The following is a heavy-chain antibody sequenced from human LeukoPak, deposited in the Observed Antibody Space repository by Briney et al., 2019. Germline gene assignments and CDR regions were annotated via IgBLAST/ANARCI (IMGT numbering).Heavy chain of an antibody. V-gene: IGHV3-9*01. Sequence: GGSLRLSCAASGFTFDDYAMHWVRQAPGKGLEWVSGISWNSGSIGYADSVKGRFTISRDNSKNTLDLQMSSLRPEDTAVYYCAKGHYYDSSGQCSYPEYWGQGTLVTVSS. CDR2: ISWNSGSI. CDR3: AKGHYYDSSGQCSYPEY. D-gene: IGHD3-22*01. CDR1: GFTFDDYA. J-gene: IGHJ4*02.